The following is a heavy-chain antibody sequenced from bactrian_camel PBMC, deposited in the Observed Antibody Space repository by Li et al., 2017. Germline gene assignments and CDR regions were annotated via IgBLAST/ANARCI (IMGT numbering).Heavy chain of an antibody. D-gene: IGHD5*01. CDR2: ANSGGNST. J-gene: IGHJ6*01. CDR3: AAAAGWVPMPPRAVAFGY. V-gene: IGHV3S40*01. Sequence: DVQLVESGGGLVQPGGSLTLSCAASEFSFSKYAMSWVRQAPGKGLEWVSAANSGGNSTYYADSVKGRFTISRDNAANTANLHMTGLKPEDTAMYFCAAAAGWVPMPPRAVAFGYWGQGTQVTVS. CDR1: EFSFSKYA.